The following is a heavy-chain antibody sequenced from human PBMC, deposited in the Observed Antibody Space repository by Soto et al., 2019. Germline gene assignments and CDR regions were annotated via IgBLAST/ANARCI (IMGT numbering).Heavy chain of an antibody. J-gene: IGHJ6*02. D-gene: IGHD6-13*01. Sequence: QVQLVQSGAEVKKPGSSVKVSCKASGGTFSSYTISWVRQAPGHGLEWMGRIIPILGIANYAQKFQGRVTITADKPQSTAYMELSSLRSEDTAVYYCARVSGYSSSWYGQGYYGMDVWGQGTTVTVSS. CDR2: IIPILGIA. CDR3: ARVSGYSSSWYGQGYYGMDV. CDR1: GGTFSSYT. V-gene: IGHV1-69*02.